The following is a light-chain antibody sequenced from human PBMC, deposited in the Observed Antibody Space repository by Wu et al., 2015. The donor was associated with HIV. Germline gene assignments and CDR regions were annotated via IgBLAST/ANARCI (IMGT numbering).Light chain of an antibody. CDR1: QGVSNNY. CDR2: GAS. CDR3: QQYGSSPPRFT. V-gene: IGKV3-20*01. J-gene: IGKJ3*01. Sequence: ATLSCRASQGVSNNYLAXYQQKHGQPPRLLIFGASSRATGIPDRFSGSGSGTDFTLTISRLEPEDFAVYYCQQYGSSPPRFTFGPGTKVDIK.